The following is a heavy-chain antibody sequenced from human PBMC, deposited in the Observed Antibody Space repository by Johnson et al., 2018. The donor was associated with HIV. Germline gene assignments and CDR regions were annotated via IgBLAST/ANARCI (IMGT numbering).Heavy chain of an antibody. V-gene: IGHV3-15*01. CDR3: TTDVPGGPYYNAFDI. J-gene: IGHJ3*02. D-gene: IGHD1-26*01. CDR1: GFTVSSNY. CDR2: LKSRTDGETA. Sequence: VQLVESGGDLVKPGGSLRLSCAGSGFTVSSNYMSWVRQAPGKGLEWVGRLKSRTDGETADYAAPVKGRFTISRDDSKNTLYLQMNSLKTEDTALYYCTTDVPGGPYYNAFDIWGQGTMVTVSS.